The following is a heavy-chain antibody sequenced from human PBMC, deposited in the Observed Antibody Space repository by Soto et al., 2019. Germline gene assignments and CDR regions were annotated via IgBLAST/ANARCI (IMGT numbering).Heavy chain of an antibody. Sequence: EVQLVESGGGLVQPGGSLRLSCAASGFSFTNYWTKWVRQAPGKGLEWVADIKQDGTEQYYLASVRGRFTISRDNSNHSVYLQKNSGRVEDSAAYFCVRGGGGPYFDVWGRSTMATV. CDR3: VRGGGGPYFDV. J-gene: IGHJ2*01. CDR1: GFSFTNYW. V-gene: IGHV3-7*05. CDR2: IKQDGTEQ. D-gene: IGHD3-16*01.